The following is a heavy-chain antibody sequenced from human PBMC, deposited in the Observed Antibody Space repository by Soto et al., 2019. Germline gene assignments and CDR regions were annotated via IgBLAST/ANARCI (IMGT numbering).Heavy chain of an antibody. V-gene: IGHV3-30*18. CDR3: AKDLGYSYGNYYYYGMDV. Sequence: GGSLRLSCAASGFTFSSYGMHWVRQAPGKGLEWVAVISYDGSNKYYADSVKGRFTISRDNSKNTLYLQMNSLRAEDKAVYYCAKDLGYSYGNYYYYGMDVWGQGTTVTVSS. CDR2: ISYDGSNK. J-gene: IGHJ6*02. CDR1: GFTFSSYG. D-gene: IGHD5-18*01.